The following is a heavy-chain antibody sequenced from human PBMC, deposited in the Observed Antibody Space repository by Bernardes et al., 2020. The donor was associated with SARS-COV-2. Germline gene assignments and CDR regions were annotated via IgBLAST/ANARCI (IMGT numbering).Heavy chain of an antibody. J-gene: IGHJ6*02. D-gene: IGHD3-9*01. Sequence: TCAVSGGSIRITNCYSWESQAPGKGLEWIGEIYNSGDTNYNPSPKCRVTISLDMSKNQFSLHLTSVTAADTAVYYCAGDLRYFDWLDYGMDVWGQGTSVTVSS. CDR3: AGDLRYFDWLDYGMDV. CDR1: GGSIRITNC. CDR2: IYNSGDT. V-gene: IGHV4-4*02.